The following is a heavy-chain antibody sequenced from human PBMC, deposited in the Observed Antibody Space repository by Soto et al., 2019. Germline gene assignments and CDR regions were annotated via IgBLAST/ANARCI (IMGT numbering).Heavy chain of an antibody. CDR3: ARGSWDDVSGHYYMDV. J-gene: IGHJ6*03. Sequence: PSQTLSLTCDISVDSVSSNSAGWNWIRQTPSRGLEWLGRTYYKSKWYYTYAASVKSRITVSPDTSKNQFSLQLTSATPEDTAVYYCARGSWDDVSGHYYMDVWDKGTTVTVSS. D-gene: IGHD1-1*01. V-gene: IGHV6-1*01. CDR2: TYYKSKWYY. CDR1: VDSVSSNSAG.